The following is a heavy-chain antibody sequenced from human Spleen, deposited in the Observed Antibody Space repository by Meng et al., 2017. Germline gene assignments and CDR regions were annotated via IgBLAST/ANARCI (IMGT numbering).Heavy chain of an antibody. V-gene: IGHV3-9*01. Sequence: SLKISCAASGFTFDDYAMHWVRQGPGKGLEWVSGITWNSGAIGYADSVKGRFTISRDNAKSSLYLQMNSLRAEDTAFYYCVRGGGSRDWGQGTLVTVS. D-gene: IGHD6-13*01. CDR2: ITWNSGAI. CDR1: GFTFDDYA. CDR3: VRGGGSRD. J-gene: IGHJ4*02.